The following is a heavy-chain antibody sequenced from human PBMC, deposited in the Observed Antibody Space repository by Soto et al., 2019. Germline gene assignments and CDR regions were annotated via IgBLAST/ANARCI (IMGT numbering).Heavy chain of an antibody. CDR2: ISSSGSTI. D-gene: IGHD5-18*01. Sequence: QVQLVESGGGLVKPGGSLRLSCAASGFTFSDYYMSWIRQSPGKGLEWVSYISSSGSTIYYADSVKGRFTISRDNATNSLYLQMNSLRAEDTAVYYCGRDTNSWILYLNYYMDVWGKGTTVTVSS. CDR3: GRDTNSWILYLNYYMDV. CDR1: GFTFSDYY. V-gene: IGHV3-11*01. J-gene: IGHJ6*03.